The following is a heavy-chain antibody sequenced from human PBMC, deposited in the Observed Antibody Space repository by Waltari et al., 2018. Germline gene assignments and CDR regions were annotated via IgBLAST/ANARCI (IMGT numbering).Heavy chain of an antibody. J-gene: IGHJ4*02. CDR1: GFTFSSYG. D-gene: IGHD1-1*01. CDR2: IWYDGSNK. Sequence: QVQLVESGGGVVQPGRSLRLSCAASGFTFSSYGMPWVRQAPGKGLEWVAVIWYDGSNKDYADSVKGRFTISRDNSKNTLYLQMNSLRAEDTAVYYCASGLGYMDYWGQGTLVTVSS. V-gene: IGHV3-33*01. CDR3: ASGLGYMDY.